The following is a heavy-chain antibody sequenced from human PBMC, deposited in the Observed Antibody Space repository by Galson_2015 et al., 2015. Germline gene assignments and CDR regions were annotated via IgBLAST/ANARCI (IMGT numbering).Heavy chain of an antibody. J-gene: IGHJ4*02. D-gene: IGHD6-19*01. Sequence: SLRLSCAASGFTFSSSAMSWVRQAPGKGLEWVSVIRSSGGTTYYADSVKGRFTISRDNSKNALYLQMSSLRADDTAVYYCAEGGAVASFDYWGQGTLVTVSS. V-gene: IGHV3-23*01. CDR2: IRSSGGTT. CDR1: GFTFSSSA. CDR3: AEGGAVASFDY.